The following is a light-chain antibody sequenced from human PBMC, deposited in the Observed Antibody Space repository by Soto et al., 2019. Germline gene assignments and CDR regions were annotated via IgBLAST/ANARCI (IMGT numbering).Light chain of an antibody. CDR3: QRYGSSGT. J-gene: IGKJ1*01. CDR2: GAS. V-gene: IGKV3-20*01. Sequence: EIVLTHSPGTLSLSPGERATLSCRASQSVSNNYLAWYQQKPGQAPRLLIYGASNRATGIPDRFSGSGSGTDFTLTISRLEPEDFAVYYCQRYGSSGTFGQGTKVDIK. CDR1: QSVSNNY.